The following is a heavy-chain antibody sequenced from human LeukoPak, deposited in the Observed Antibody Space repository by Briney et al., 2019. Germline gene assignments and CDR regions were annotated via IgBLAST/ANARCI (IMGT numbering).Heavy chain of an antibody. CDR1: RFIFSTYA. J-gene: IGHJ5*02. CDR3: ARDAYDKNGYYRIFDP. D-gene: IGHD3-22*01. Sequence: GRSLRLSCAASRFIFSTYAMHWVRQAPGKGLEWVAVISYDGGNKYFADSVKGRFTISRDNSKNTLYLQMNSLRADDTAVYYCARDAYDKNGYYRIFDPWGQGTLVTVSS. CDR2: ISYDGGNK. V-gene: IGHV3-30-3*01.